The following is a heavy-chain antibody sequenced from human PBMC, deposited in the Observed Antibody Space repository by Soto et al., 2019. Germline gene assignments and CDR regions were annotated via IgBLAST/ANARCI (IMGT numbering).Heavy chain of an antibody. CDR1: GFAFSQYG. J-gene: IGHJ4*02. CDR3: AKDVESGWYEAFDY. V-gene: IGHV3-23*01. Sequence: SLRLSCTASGFAFSQYGMSWVRQAPGKGLEWVSSIRSFDYRTNYADSVKGRFTISRDNSKSTLSLQMNSLRAEDTAVYYCAKDVESGWYEAFDYWGPGTLVTVSS. CDR2: IRSFDYRT. D-gene: IGHD6-19*01.